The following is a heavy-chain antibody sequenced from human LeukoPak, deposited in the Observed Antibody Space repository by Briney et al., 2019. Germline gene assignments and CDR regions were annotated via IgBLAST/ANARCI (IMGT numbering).Heavy chain of an antibody. J-gene: IGHJ4*02. CDR2: IYTSGST. V-gene: IGHV4-4*07. Sequence: SETLSLTCAVSGGSFSGYYWTWIRQPAGKGLEWIGRIYTSGSTNYNPSLKSRVTMSVDTSKNQFSLKLSSVTAADTAVYYCARDRSYSGSYYPFDYWGQGTLVTVSS. CDR3: ARDRSYSGSYYPFDY. D-gene: IGHD1-26*01. CDR1: GGSFSGYY.